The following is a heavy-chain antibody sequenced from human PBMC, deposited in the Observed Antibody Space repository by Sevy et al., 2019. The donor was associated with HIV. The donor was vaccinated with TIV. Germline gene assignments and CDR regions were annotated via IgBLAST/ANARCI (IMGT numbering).Heavy chain of an antibody. CDR3: ARDWRGRGVTTYYYYGMDV. CDR1: GGSISSGGYY. V-gene: IGHV4-31*03. J-gene: IGHJ6*02. Sequence: SETLSLTCTVSGGSISSGGYYWSWIRQHPGKGLEWIGYIYYSGSTSYNPSLKSRVTISVDTSKNQFSLKLSSVTAADTAVYYCARDWRGRGVTTYYYYGMDVWGQGTTVTVSS. D-gene: IGHD3-16*01. CDR2: IYYSGST.